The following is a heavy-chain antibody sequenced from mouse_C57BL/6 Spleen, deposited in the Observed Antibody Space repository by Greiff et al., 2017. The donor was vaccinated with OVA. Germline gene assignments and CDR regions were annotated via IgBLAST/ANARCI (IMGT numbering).Heavy chain of an antibody. CDR3: ARGGLLRSYFDV. V-gene: IGHV3-1*01. CDR2: ISYSGST. J-gene: IGHJ1*03. Sequence: VQLKESGPGMVKPSQSLSLTCTVTGYSITSGYDWHWIRHFPGNKLEWMGYISYSGSTNYNPSLKSRISITHDTSKNHFFLKLNSVTTEDTATYYCARGGLLRSYFDVWGTGTTVTVSS. D-gene: IGHD2-3*01. CDR1: GYSITSGYD.